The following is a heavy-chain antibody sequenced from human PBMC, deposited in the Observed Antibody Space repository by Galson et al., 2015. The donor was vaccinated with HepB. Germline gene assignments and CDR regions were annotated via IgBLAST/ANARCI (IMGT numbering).Heavy chain of an antibody. CDR2: INAGNGNT. V-gene: IGHV1-3*01. J-gene: IGHJ4*02. Sequence: SVKVSCKASGYTFTSCAMHWVRQAPGQRLEWMGWINAGNGNTKYSQKFQGRVTITRDTSASTAYMELSSLRSEDTAVYYCARDRNYYDSSGYGSWGQGTLVTASS. D-gene: IGHD3-22*01. CDR3: ARDRNYYDSSGYGS. CDR1: GYTFTSCA.